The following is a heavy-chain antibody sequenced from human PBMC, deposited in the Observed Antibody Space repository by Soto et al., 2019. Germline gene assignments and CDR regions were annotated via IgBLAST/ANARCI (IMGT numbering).Heavy chain of an antibody. J-gene: IGHJ4*02. CDR2: IYTGGTT. D-gene: IGHD5-12*01. CDR3: HGYGY. V-gene: IGHV3-53*01. Sequence: DVHLVESGGGLIQPGGSLRLSCVVSGFTVSSSNYMSWVRQAPGKGLEWVSVIYTGGTTYYADSVKGRFTISRDNSKNTLYLQMNSLRAEDTAVYYCHGYGYWGQGTLVTVSS. CDR1: GFTVSSSNY.